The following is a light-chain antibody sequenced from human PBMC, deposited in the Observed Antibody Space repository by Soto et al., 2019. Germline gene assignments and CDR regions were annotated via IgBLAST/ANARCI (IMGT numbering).Light chain of an antibody. V-gene: IGKV1-17*01. Sequence: IQMTQSPSSLSASVGDRVTITCRASQGIKNFLGWYQQKPGKAPKLLIYSASNLQSGVPSRFSGSGSETEFTLTISSLQPEDFATYYCLQHSDYPFSFGQGTRLEI. CDR3: LQHSDYPFS. CDR2: SAS. CDR1: QGIKNF. J-gene: IGKJ2*01.